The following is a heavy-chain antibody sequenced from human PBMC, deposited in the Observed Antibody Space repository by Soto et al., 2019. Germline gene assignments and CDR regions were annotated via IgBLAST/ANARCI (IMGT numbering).Heavy chain of an antibody. D-gene: IGHD2-2*03. V-gene: IGHV1-69*01. CDR2: IIPIFETA. Sequence: QVHLVQSGAEVTKAGSSVKVSCKASGGTFSSHAFSWVRQAPGQGLEWVGGIIPIFETANYGQECQGRVTISADESTNTVILELNTLRSDDTAIYFCAIGDRGEWIGNHWGPVTQVTVS. J-gene: IGHJ4*02. CDR3: AIGDRGEWIGNH. CDR1: GGTFSSHA.